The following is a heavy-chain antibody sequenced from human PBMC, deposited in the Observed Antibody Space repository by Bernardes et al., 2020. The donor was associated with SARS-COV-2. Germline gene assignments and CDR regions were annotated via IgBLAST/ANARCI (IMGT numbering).Heavy chain of an antibody. D-gene: IGHD6-13*01. Sequence: GESLKNSSKGSGYSFTRCWVGWVRPIPGKGLEWMGIIYPGDSDTRYSPSFQGQVTISADKSISTAYLQWSSLKASDTAMYYCARKLLAARGPGFDYWGQGTLVTVSS. J-gene: IGHJ4*02. CDR1: GYSFTRCW. CDR2: IYPGDSDT. V-gene: IGHV5-51*01. CDR3: ARKLLAARGPGFDY.